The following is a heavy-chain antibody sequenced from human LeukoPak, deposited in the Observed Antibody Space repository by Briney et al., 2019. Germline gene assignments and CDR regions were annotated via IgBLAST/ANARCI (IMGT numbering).Heavy chain of an antibody. D-gene: IGHD3-22*01. J-gene: IGHJ6*03. V-gene: IGHV4-59*01. CDR2: IYYSGST. CDR1: GGSISSYY. Sequence: PSETLSLTCTVSGGSISSYYWSWIRQPPGKGLEWIGYIYYSGSTNYNPSLKSRVTISVDTSKNQFSLKLSSVTAADTAVYYCARGLYYYDSSGSDYYYYYYRDVWGKGTTVTVSS. CDR3: ARGLYYYDSSGSDYYYYYYRDV.